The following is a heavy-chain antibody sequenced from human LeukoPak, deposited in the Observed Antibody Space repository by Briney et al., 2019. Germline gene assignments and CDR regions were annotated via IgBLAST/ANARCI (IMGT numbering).Heavy chain of an antibody. CDR3: ARRAGDYSHPYDY. CDR2: INSDGSST. Sequence: PGGSLRLSCAASGFTFSSYWMHWVRQAPGKGLVWVSRINSDGSSTYYEDSVKGRFTISRDNSKNTLYLQMNSLRAEDTAVYYCARRAGDYSHPYDYWGQGTLVTVSS. D-gene: IGHD3-22*01. J-gene: IGHJ4*02. CDR1: GFTFSSYW. V-gene: IGHV3-74*01.